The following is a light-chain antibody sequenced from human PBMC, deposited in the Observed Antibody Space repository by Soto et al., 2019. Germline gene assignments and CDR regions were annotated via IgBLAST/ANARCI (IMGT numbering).Light chain of an antibody. Sequence: ETVLTQSPGTLSLSPGERATLSCRASQSVSSNSLAGFQQKHGQAPRLLIFGASSRATGIPDRFSGSGSGTDFTLTTNRLEPEDFAVYYCQHYGTSPWTFGQGTKVEIK. CDR2: GAS. V-gene: IGKV3-20*01. CDR1: QSVSSNS. CDR3: QHYGTSPWT. J-gene: IGKJ1*01.